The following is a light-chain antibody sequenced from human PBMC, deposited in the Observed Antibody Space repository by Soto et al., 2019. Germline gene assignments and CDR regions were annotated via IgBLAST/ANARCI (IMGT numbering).Light chain of an antibody. CDR3: VAWDDSLSGRV. CDR1: SSNIGAGYD. CDR2: RND. J-gene: IGLJ3*02. Sequence: QSVLTQPPSVSGAPGQRVTISCTGSSSNIGAGYDVYWYQHLPGTAPKVLIYRNDQRPSGVPDRFSASRSGTSASLAISGLRSEDEADYYCVAWDDSLSGRVFGGGTKLTVL. V-gene: IGLV1-47*02.